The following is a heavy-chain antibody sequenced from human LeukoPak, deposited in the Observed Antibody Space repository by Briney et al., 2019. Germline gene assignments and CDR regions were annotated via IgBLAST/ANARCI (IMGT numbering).Heavy chain of an antibody. CDR2: IYYNGRT. CDR3: ARDSEASRLFDY. CDR1: GGSINTFY. V-gene: IGHV4-59*01. Sequence: SETLSLTCTVSGGSINTFYWSWIRQPPGKGLEWIGYIYYNGRTNYNPPLKSRVTISMDTSKNQFSLKLSSVTAADTAVYYCARDSEASRLFDYWGQGTLVTVSS. D-gene: IGHD2-21*01. J-gene: IGHJ4*02.